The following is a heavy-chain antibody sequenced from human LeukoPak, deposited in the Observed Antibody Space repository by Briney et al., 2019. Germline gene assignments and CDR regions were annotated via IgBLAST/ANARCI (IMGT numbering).Heavy chain of an antibody. CDR1: GGSISSGSYY. Sequence: PSETLSLTCTVSGGSISSGSYYWSWIRQPAGKGLEWIGRIYTSGSTNYNPSLKSRVTISVDTSKNQFSLKLSSVTAAGTAVYYCARWYYDFWSGLTYFDYWGQGTLVTVSS. J-gene: IGHJ4*02. CDR2: IYTSGST. CDR3: ARWYYDFWSGLTYFDY. V-gene: IGHV4-61*02. D-gene: IGHD3-3*01.